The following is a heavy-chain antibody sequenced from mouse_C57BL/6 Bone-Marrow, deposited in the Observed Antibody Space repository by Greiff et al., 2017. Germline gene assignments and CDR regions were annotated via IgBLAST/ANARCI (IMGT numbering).Heavy chain of an antibody. CDR2: IDPNSGGT. D-gene: IGHD1-1*01. Sequence: QVQLQQPGAELVKPGASVKLSCKASGYTFTSYWMHWVKQRPGRGLEWIGRIDPNSGGTKYNEKFKSKATLTVDKPSSTAYMQISSLTSEDSAVYYCAREIYYYRWDAMDYWGQGTSVTVSS. V-gene: IGHV1-72*01. J-gene: IGHJ4*01. CDR3: AREIYYYRWDAMDY. CDR1: GYTFTSYW.